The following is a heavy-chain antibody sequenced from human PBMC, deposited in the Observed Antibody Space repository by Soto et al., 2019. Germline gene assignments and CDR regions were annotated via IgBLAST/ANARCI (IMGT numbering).Heavy chain of an antibody. CDR3: ARDAIAVAGTGPDSSNWFDP. CDR2: ISYDGSNK. V-gene: IGHV3-30-3*01. D-gene: IGHD6-19*01. CDR1: GFTFSSYA. J-gene: IGHJ5*02. Sequence: GGSLRLSCAASGFTFSSYAMHWVRQAPGKGLEWVAVISYDGSNKYYADSVKGRFTISRDNSKNTLYLQMNSLRAEDTAVYYCARDAIAVAGTGPDSSNWFDPWGQGTLVTVSS.